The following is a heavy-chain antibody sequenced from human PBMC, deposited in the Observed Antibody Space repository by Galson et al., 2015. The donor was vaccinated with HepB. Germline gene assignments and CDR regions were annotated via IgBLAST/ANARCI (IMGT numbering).Heavy chain of an antibody. J-gene: IGHJ4*02. CDR1: GFTFSNAW. Sequence: SLRLSCAASGFTFSNAWMNWVRQAPGKGLEWVGRIKSNTDGGTTDYAAPVKGRFAISRDDSKNTLYLQMNSLKTEDTAVYSCTTDLGDFWGQGTLVTVSS. CDR3: TTDLGDF. V-gene: IGHV3-15*07. D-gene: IGHD3-10*01. CDR2: IKSNTDGGTT.